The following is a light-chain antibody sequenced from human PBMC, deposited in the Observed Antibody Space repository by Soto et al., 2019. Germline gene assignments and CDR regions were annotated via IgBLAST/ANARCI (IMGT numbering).Light chain of an antibody. CDR3: TSYVGNDIWV. Sequence: QSALTQPPSASGSPGQSVTISCTGTSSDVGAYKYVSWYQQYPGKAPKLMIYEVTKRPSGVPDRFSGSKSGNTASLTVSGLQADDDADYYCTSYVGNDIWVFGGGTKLTVL. J-gene: IGLJ3*02. CDR1: SSDVGAYKY. V-gene: IGLV2-8*01. CDR2: EVT.